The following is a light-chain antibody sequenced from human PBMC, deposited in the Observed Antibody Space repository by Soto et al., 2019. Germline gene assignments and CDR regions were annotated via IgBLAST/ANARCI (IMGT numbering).Light chain of an antibody. V-gene: IGLV2-23*02. Sequence: QSALTQPASVSGSPGQSIAISCTGTSSDVGGYNLVSWYQQHPGKAPKLMIYEVSKRPSGVSNRFSGSKSGNTASLTISGPQPEAEDDYYCCSNADSSTFGPDVFGTGTKVTVL. J-gene: IGLJ1*01. CDR2: EVS. CDR3: CSNADSSTFGPDV. CDR1: SSDVGGYNL.